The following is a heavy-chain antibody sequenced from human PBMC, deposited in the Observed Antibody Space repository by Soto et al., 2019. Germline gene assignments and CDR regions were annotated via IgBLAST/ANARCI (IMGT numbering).Heavy chain of an antibody. CDR2: ISYDGSNK. Sequence: QVQLVESGGGVVQPGRSLRLSCAASGFTFSSYGMHWVRQAPGKGLEWVAVISYDGSNKYYADSVKGRFTISRDNSKNTLYLQVNSLRAEDTAVYYCAKGAGCTARASSPYGMDVWCQGTTVTVSS. J-gene: IGHJ6*02. D-gene: IGHD6-19*01. V-gene: IGHV3-30*18. CDR3: AKGAGCTARASSPYGMDV. CDR1: GFTFSSYG.